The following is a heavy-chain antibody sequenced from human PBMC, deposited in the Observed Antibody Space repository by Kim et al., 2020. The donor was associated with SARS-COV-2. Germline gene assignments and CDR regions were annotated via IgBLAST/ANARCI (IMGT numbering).Heavy chain of an antibody. J-gene: IGHJ5*02. Sequence: GESLKISCKGSGYSFTSYWIGWVRQMPGKGLEWMGIIYPGDSDTRYSPSFQGQVTISADKSISTAYLQWSSLKASDTAMYYCARLGTAYSSSLVPFDPWGQGTLVTVSS. CDR2: IYPGDSDT. CDR1: GYSFTSYW. V-gene: IGHV5-51*01. CDR3: ARLGTAYSSSLVPFDP. D-gene: IGHD6-13*01.